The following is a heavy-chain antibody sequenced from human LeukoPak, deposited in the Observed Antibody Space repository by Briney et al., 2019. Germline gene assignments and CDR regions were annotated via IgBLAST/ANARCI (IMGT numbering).Heavy chain of an antibody. J-gene: IGHJ3*02. CDR2: IYHSGST. D-gene: IGHD2-2*01. V-gene: IGHV4-38-2*01. Sequence: SETLSLTCAVSGYSISSGYYWGWIRQPPGKGLEWIGSIYHSGSTYYNPSLKSRVTISVDTSKNQFSLKLSSVTAAHTAVYYCAICSSTRTHAFDIWGQGTMVTVSS. CDR3: AICSSTRTHAFDI. CDR1: GYSISSGYY.